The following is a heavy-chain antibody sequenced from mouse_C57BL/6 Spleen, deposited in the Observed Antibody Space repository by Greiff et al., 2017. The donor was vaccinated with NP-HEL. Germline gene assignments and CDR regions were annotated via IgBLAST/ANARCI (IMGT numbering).Heavy chain of an antibody. J-gene: IGHJ2*01. V-gene: IGHV1-80*01. CDR2: IYPGDGDT. D-gene: IGHD2-2*01. CDR1: GYAFSSYW. Sequence: VQLQQSGAELVKPGASVKISCKASGYAFSSYWMNWVKQRPGKGLEWIGQIYPGDGDTNYNGKFKGKATLTADKSSSPAYMQLSSLTSEDSAVYFCARSTMVTTAFDYWGQGTTLTVSS. CDR3: ARSTMVTTAFDY.